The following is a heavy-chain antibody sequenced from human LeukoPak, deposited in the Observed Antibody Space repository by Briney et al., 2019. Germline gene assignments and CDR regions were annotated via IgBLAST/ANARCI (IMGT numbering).Heavy chain of an antibody. Sequence: ASVKVSCKASGYTFTSYDINWVRQATGQGLEWMGWMNPNSGNTGYAQKFQGRVTMTRNTSISTAYMELSGLRSEDTAVYYCARGGVLLWFGDLYYFDYWGQGTLVTVSS. D-gene: IGHD3-10*01. CDR2: MNPNSGNT. V-gene: IGHV1-8*01. J-gene: IGHJ4*02. CDR1: GYTFTSYD. CDR3: ARGGVLLWFGDLYYFDY.